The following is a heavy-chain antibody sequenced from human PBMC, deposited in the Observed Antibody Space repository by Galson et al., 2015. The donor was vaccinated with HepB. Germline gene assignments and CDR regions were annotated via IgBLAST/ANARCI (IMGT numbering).Heavy chain of an antibody. D-gene: IGHD3-3*01. CDR2: IIPIFGIA. V-gene: IGHV1-69*13. CDR3: ARPSGIRGGGVVTTSFDY. J-gene: IGHJ4*02. CDR1: GGTFSSYA. Sequence: SVKVSCKASGGTFSSYAISWVRQAPGQGLEWMGGIIPIFGIANYAQKFQGRVTITADESTSTAYMELSSLRSEDTAVYYCARPSGIRGGGVVTTSFDYWGQGTLVTVSS.